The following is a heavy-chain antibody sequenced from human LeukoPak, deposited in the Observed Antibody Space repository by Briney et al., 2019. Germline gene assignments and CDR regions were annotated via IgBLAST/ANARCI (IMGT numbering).Heavy chain of an antibody. J-gene: IGHJ5*02. D-gene: IGHD6-19*01. Sequence: ASVNVSYKTSGYSFSGYYIHWVRQAPGQGLEWMGWINPNSGGTNYAQKFQDRVTMTRDTSINTAYVELSSLTSDDTAVYYCARGSVTGTASWFDPWGQGTLVTVSS. CDR1: GYSFSGYY. CDR2: INPNSGGT. CDR3: ARGSVTGTASWFDP. V-gene: IGHV1-2*02.